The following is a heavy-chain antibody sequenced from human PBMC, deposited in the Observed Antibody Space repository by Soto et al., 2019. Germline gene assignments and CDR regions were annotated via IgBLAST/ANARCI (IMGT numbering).Heavy chain of an antibody. V-gene: IGHV4-34*01. D-gene: IGHD3-10*01. J-gene: IGHJ4*02. Sequence: QVQLQQWGAELLKPSETLSLTCAVYGGSFSGYCWSWIRQSPGKGREWIGEIDHNGHTNYNPSLKSRVTISVDKSKNQFSLRLSATTAADTATYYCAPYGSGIYYISRDQYWGQGTLVTVSS. CDR1: GGSFSGYC. CDR3: APYGSGIYYISRDQY. CDR2: IDHNGHT.